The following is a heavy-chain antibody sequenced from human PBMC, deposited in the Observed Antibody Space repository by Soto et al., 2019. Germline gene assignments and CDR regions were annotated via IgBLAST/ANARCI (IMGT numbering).Heavy chain of an antibody. J-gene: IGHJ6*02. D-gene: IGHD1-1*01. Sequence: QLQLVQSGAEVKKPGASVKVSCKASGYTFTSYDINWVRQATGQGLEWMGWMNPNSGNTGYAQKFRGRVTMTRNTSISTAYMELSSLSSEDTAVYYCARESTGTTSMDVWGQGTKVTLSS. CDR3: ARESTGTTSMDV. CDR2: MNPNSGNT. CDR1: GYTFTSYD. V-gene: IGHV1-8*01.